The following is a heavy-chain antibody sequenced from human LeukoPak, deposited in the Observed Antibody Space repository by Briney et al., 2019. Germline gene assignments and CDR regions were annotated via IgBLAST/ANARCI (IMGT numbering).Heavy chain of an antibody. V-gene: IGHV4-34*01. CDR2: INHGGST. Sequence: SETLSLTCAVYGGSFSGYYWSWIRQPPGKGLEWIGEINHGGSTNYNPFLKSRVTISVDTSKNQFSLKLSSVTAADTAVYYCARGLPTMVRGLIEDYWGQGTLVTVSS. CDR3: ARGLPTMVRGLIEDY. J-gene: IGHJ4*02. D-gene: IGHD3-10*01. CDR1: GGSFSGYY.